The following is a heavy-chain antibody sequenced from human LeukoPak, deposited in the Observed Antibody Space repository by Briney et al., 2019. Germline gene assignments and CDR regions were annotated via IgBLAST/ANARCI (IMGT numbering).Heavy chain of an antibody. V-gene: IGHV3-9*01. J-gene: IGHJ4*02. Sequence: PGGSPRLSCAASGFTFDDYAMHWVRQAPGKGLEWVSGISWNSGGIGYADSVKGRFTISRDNAKNSLYLQMNSLRAEDTALYYCAKDLFTMVRGVLKSWGQGTLVTVSS. CDR1: GFTFDDYA. CDR2: ISWNSGGI. CDR3: AKDLFTMVRGVLKS. D-gene: IGHD3-10*01.